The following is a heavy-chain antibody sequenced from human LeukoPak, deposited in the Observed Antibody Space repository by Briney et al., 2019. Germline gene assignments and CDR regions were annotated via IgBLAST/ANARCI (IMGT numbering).Heavy chain of an antibody. CDR1: GFTLFSYG. V-gene: IGHV3-21*01. D-gene: IGHD1-26*01. CDR2: ISGTSDFI. Sequence: GGSLRLSCAASGFTLFSYGMNWFRQAPGKGLEGVSTISGTSDFIYYAESVKGRFTISRDNTNNSVYLQMTSLRAEDTAVYYCARGATSTFNNWFAPWGQGTLVTVSS. CDR3: ARGATSTFNNWFAP. J-gene: IGHJ5*02.